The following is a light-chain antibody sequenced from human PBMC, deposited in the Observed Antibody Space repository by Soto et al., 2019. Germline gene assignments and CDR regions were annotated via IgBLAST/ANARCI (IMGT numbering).Light chain of an antibody. J-gene: IGLJ2*01. CDR3: LLFYSGPGV. Sequence: QAVVTQEPSLTVSPGETVTLTCDSSTGAVTSGHYSYWFQQKPGQAPRTLIYHTSNKHSWTPARFSGSLFGGKAALTLSGAQPEDEAEYYCLLFYSGPGVFGGGTKLTVL. CDR1: TGAVTSGHY. CDR2: HTS. V-gene: IGLV7-46*01.